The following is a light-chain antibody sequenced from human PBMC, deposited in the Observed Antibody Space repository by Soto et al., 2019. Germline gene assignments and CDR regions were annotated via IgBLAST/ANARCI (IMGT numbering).Light chain of an antibody. V-gene: IGKV1-27*01. CDR2: ATS. CDR3: QKDNSAPLP. CDR1: QGIAPY. J-gene: IGKJ4*01. Sequence: DVQMTQSPSSLSAFVGDRVTITCRASQGIAPYLAWFQQKPGKVPKLLIYATSTLQSGVPSRFSGSGSGTDFTRTITLLQPEDVRTYYCQKDNSAPLPFGGRNKVEI.